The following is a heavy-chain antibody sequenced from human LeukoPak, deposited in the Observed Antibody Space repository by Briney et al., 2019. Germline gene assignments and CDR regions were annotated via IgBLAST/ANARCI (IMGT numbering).Heavy chain of an antibody. V-gene: IGHV4-61*02. CDR2: IYTSGST. J-gene: IGHJ4*02. CDR1: GYSISSGSYY. D-gene: IGHD3-10*01. Sequence: LSETLSLTCAVSGYSISSGSYYWSWIRQPAGKGLEWIGRIYTSGSTNYNPSLKSRVTISVDTSKNQFSLKLSSVTAADTAVYYCARGQVRDYWGQGTLVTVSS. CDR3: ARGQVRDY.